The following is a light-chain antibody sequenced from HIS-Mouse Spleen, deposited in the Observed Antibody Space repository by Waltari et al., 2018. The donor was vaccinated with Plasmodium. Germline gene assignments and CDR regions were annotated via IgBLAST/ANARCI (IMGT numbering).Light chain of an antibody. V-gene: IGKV4-1*01. CDR2: WAS. Sequence: DIVMTQSPDSLAVSLGERATINCKSSQSVLYSSNNKNYLAWYQQKPGQPPKLLIYWASTRESGVPDRFSGSGSGTDLTLTISSLQAEDVAVYYGQQYYSTPYTFGQGTKLEIK. J-gene: IGKJ2*01. CDR1: QSVLYSSNNKNY. CDR3: QQYYSTPYT.